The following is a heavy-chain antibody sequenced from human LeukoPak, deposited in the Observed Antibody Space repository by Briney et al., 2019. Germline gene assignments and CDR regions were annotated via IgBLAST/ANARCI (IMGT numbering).Heavy chain of an antibody. V-gene: IGHV3-21*01. CDR1: GFTFSSYS. CDR2: ISSSSSCI. J-gene: IGHJ4*02. CDR3: ARNDFWSGYYEDY. D-gene: IGHD3-3*01. Sequence: GGSLRLSCAASGFTFSSYSMNWVRQAPGKGLEWVSSISSSSSCIYYADSVKGRFTISRDNAKNSLYLQMNSLRAEDTAVYYCARNDFWSGYYEDYWGQGTLVTVSS.